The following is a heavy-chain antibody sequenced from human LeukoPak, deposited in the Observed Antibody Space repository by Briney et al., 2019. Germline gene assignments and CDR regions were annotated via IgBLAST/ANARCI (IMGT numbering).Heavy chain of an antibody. CDR2: ISYDGSNK. D-gene: IGHD1-26*01. V-gene: IGHV3-30-3*01. CDR1: GFIFSTYA. J-gene: IGHJ4*02. CDR3: AKDQVGATDTFDY. Sequence: GRSLRLSCAASGFIFSTYAMHWVRQAPGQGLEWVAVISYDGSNKYYADSVKGRFTISRDNSKNTLYLQMNSLRAEDTAVYYCAKDQVGATDTFDYWGQGTLVTVSS.